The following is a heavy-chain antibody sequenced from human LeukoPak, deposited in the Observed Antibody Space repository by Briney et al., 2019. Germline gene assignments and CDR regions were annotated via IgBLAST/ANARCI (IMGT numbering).Heavy chain of an antibody. CDR1: GGTFSSYA. CDR2: IIPIFGTA. Sequence: ASVKVSCKASGGTFSSYAISWVRQAPGQGLEWMGGIIPIFGTANYAQKFQGRVTITADESTSTAYMELSSLRSEDTAVYYCARVVQFAGAYYDFWSGYSWLDPWGQGTLVTVSS. J-gene: IGHJ5*02. D-gene: IGHD3-3*01. CDR3: ARVVQFAGAYYDFWSGYSWLDP. V-gene: IGHV1-69*13.